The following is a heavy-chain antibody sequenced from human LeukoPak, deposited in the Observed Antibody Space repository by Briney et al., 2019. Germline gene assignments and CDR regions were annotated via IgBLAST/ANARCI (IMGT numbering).Heavy chain of an antibody. CDR2: VYTSGST. J-gene: IGHJ5*02. CDR3: ARDPGSNYWFDP. D-gene: IGHD1-1*01. Sequence: SETLSLTCTVSGASISRYYWNWIRQPAGKGLEWIGRVYTSGSTDYNPSLKSRVTMSVDTSKNQFSLRLDSVTAADTAVYYCARDPGSNYWFDPWGQGTLVTVSS. V-gene: IGHV4-4*07. CDR1: GASISRYY.